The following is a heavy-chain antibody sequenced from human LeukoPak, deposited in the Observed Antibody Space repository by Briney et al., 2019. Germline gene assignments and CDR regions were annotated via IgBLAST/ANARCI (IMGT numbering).Heavy chain of an antibody. D-gene: IGHD6-6*01. J-gene: IGHJ6*02. CDR1: GFTFSSYA. CDR2: ISSNGGST. CDR3: ARDQAAPWGNYYGMDV. V-gene: IGHV3-64*01. Sequence: PGGSLRLSCAASGFTFSSYAMHWVRQAPGKGLEYVSAISSNGGSTYYANSVKGRFTISRDNSKNTLYLQMGSLRAEDMAVYYCARDQAAPWGNYYGMDVWGQGTTVTVSS.